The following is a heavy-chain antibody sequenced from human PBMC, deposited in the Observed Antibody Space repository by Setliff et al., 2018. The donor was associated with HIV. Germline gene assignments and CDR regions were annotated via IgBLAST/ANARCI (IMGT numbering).Heavy chain of an antibody. CDR1: GFTFSSYA. CDR2: IRSSGDNT. Sequence: GGSLRLSCAASGFTFSSYAMTWVRQAPGKGLEWVSSIRSSGDNTDYADSVKGRFTISRDNAKNSLYLQISSLRAEDTAVYYCARRAYYDNTGPNAFDIWGQGTMVTVSS. CDR3: ARRAYYDNTGPNAFDI. V-gene: IGHV3-23*01. J-gene: IGHJ3*02. D-gene: IGHD3-22*01.